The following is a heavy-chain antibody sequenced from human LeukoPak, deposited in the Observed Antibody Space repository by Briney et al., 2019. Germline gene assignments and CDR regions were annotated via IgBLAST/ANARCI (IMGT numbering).Heavy chain of an antibody. J-gene: IGHJ4*02. V-gene: IGHV3-30*04. Sequence: GGSLRLSCAASGFTFRTYAMNWVRQSPGKGLEWVAVISDDGSNKYYAESVKGQFTISRDNSKNTLYLQMNSLRAEDTAVYYCARAFSTTAFDYWGQGTLVTVSS. CDR2: ISDDGSNK. D-gene: IGHD4-17*01. CDR3: ARAFSTTAFDY. CDR1: GFTFRTYA.